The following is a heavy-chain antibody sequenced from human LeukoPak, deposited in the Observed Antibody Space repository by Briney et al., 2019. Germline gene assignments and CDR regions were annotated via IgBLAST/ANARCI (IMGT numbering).Heavy chain of an antibody. J-gene: IGHJ4*02. CDR1: GYTFTGYY. CDR2: INPNSGGT. V-gene: IGHV1-2*02. D-gene: IGHD1-20*01. Sequence: ASVKVSCKASGYTFTGYYMHWVRQAPGEGLEWIGWINPNSGGTNYAQKFQGRVSMTRDTSISTAYMELSRLRSDDTAVYYCARDVISRQMITLGLGFWGQGTLVTVSS. CDR3: ARDVISRQMITLGLGF.